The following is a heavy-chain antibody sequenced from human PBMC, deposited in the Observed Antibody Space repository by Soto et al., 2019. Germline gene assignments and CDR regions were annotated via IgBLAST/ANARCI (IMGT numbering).Heavy chain of an antibody. J-gene: IGHJ6*02. V-gene: IGHV3-9*01. CDR1: GFTFDDYA. CDR3: VKDMKYYGSGGYFYGMDV. D-gene: IGHD3-10*01. CDR2: ISWNSENI. Sequence: GGSLRLSCAASGFTFDDYALHWVRQAPGKGLEWVSGISWNSENINYADSVKGRFTISRDNARNSLHLQMNSLRTDDTALYYCVKDMKYYGSGGYFYGMDVWGQGTTVTVSS.